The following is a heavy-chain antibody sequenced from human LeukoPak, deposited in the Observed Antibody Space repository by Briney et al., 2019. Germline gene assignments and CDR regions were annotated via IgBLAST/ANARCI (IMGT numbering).Heavy chain of an antibody. Sequence: PGGSLRLSCAASGFTVSSNYMSWVRQAPGKGLEWVSVIYSGGSTYYADSVKGRFTISRDNSKNTLYLQMNSLRAEDTAVYYCARDLTIYKYGMDVWGQGTTVTVSS. D-gene: IGHD3-3*01. CDR3: ARDLTIYKYGMDV. CDR1: GFTVSSNY. J-gene: IGHJ6*02. V-gene: IGHV3-66*01. CDR2: IYSGGST.